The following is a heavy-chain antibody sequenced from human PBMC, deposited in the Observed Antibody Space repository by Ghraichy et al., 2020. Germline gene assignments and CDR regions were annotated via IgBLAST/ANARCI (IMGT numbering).Heavy chain of an antibody. Sequence: SVKVSCKASGGTFSSYAISWVRQAPGQGLEWMGGIIPIFGTANYAQKFQGRVTITADESTSTAYMELSSLRSEDTAVYYCARVMGGYDSKAYYYYYYMDVWGKGTTVTVSS. CDR2: IIPIFGTA. J-gene: IGHJ6*03. CDR1: GGTFSSYA. V-gene: IGHV1-69*13. D-gene: IGHD5-12*01. CDR3: ARVMGGYDSKAYYYYYYMDV.